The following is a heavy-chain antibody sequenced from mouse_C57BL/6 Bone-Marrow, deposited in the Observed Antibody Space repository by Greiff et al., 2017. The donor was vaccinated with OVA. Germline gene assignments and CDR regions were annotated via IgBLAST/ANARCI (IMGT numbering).Heavy chain of an antibody. CDR3: AREDGYYNGYSMDY. CDR2: IDPSDSYT. Sequence: QVQLQQPGAELVMPGASVKLSCKASGYTFPSYWMHWVKQRPGPGLEWIGEIDPSDSYTNSNHKFKGKSTLTVDKSSSTAYMQLSSLTSEDSAVYYCAREDGYYNGYSMDYWGQGTSVTVSS. V-gene: IGHV1-69*01. CDR1: GYTFPSYW. J-gene: IGHJ4*01. D-gene: IGHD2-3*01.